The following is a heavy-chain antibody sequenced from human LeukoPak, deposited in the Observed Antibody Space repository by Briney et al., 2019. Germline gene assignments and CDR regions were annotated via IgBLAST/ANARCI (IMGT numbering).Heavy chain of an antibody. D-gene: IGHD2-15*01. V-gene: IGHV4-34*01. CDR1: GGSFSGYY. Sequence: PSETLSLTCAVYGGSFSGYYWSWIRQPPGKGLERIGEINHSGSTNYDPSLKSRVTISIDTSKNQFSLKLSSVTTADTAVYYCARGNLVAATPFDYWGQGTLVTVSS. J-gene: IGHJ4*02. CDR3: ARGNLVAATPFDY. CDR2: INHSGST.